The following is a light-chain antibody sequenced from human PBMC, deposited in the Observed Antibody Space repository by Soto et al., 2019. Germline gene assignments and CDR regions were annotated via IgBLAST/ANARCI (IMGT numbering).Light chain of an antibody. CDR3: QHYSTWLWT. V-gene: IGKV3-15*01. CDR2: AAS. J-gene: IGKJ1*01. CDR1: QSVSSN. Sequence: EIVMTQSPATLSVSPGERATISCRASQSVSSNLAWYQQKPGKGPRLLIYAASTWPSGVPARFSGSGSGTEFTLTISSLQSEDVAVYFCQHYSTWLWTFGQGTKVEIK.